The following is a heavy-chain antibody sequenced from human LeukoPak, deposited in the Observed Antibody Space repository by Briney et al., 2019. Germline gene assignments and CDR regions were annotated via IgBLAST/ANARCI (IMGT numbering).Heavy chain of an antibody. CDR2: IGTTGDT. D-gene: IGHD1-1*01. Sequence: GGSLRLSCAASGFTFTTYDMHWVRQATGKGLEWVSAIGTTGDTYYPGSVKGRFTISRDNSKNTLYLQINSLRVEDTAVYYCAKDTPTTGYHLDSWGQGTLVTVSS. CDR1: GFTFTTYD. CDR3: AKDTPTTGYHLDS. J-gene: IGHJ4*02. V-gene: IGHV3-13*01.